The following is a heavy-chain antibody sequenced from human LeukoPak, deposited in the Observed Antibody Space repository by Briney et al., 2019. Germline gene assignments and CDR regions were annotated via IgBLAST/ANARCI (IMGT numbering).Heavy chain of an antibody. CDR1: GGSISSSSYY. D-gene: IGHD1-7*01. Sequence: SETLSLTCTVSGGSISSSSYYWGWIRQPPGKGLEWIGSIYYSGSTYYNPSLKSRVTISVDTSKNQFSLKLSSVTAADTAVYYCARDGYNWNSGWFDPWGQGTLVTVSS. CDR3: ARDGYNWNSGWFDP. CDR2: IYYSGST. V-gene: IGHV4-39*07. J-gene: IGHJ5*02.